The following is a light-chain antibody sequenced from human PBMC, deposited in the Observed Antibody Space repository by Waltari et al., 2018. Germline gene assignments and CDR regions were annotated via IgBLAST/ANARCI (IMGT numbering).Light chain of an antibody. Sequence: EILMTQSPATLTVSPGDRAPLSCRARQSVSSSLAWYQPKPGQAPRLLLYGASTRATGIPARFSGSGSGTEFILTISSLQSEDFAVYYCQQNNNWPKTFGQGTKVEIK. V-gene: IGKV3-15*01. CDR1: QSVSSS. CDR2: GAS. CDR3: QQNNNWPKT. J-gene: IGKJ1*01.